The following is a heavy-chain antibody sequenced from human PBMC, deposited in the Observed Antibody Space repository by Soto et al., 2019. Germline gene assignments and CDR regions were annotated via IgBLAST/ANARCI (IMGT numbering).Heavy chain of an antibody. D-gene: IGHD2-21*01. CDR1: GFIFTSFG. CDR2: ISYDGIDE. V-gene: IGHV3-30*18. Sequence: QVQLVESGGGVVQPGTSLKLSCATSGFIFTSFGMHWLRQAPGKGLEGVAVISYDGIDENYADSVKVRFAISRDKFKSTVYLHMNTLRVEETAVYYCAKDLREMATGEPDVSWAQGTLVTVSS. CDR3: AKDLREMATGEPDVS. J-gene: IGHJ4*02.